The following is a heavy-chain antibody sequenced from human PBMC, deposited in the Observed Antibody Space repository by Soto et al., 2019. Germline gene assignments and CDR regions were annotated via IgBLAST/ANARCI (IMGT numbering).Heavy chain of an antibody. CDR3: AKGGYDILTGYYAGYYYYMDV. CDR1: GFTFSSYA. D-gene: IGHD3-9*01. CDR2: ISGSGGST. V-gene: IGHV3-23*01. J-gene: IGHJ6*03. Sequence: GSLRLSCAASGFTFSSYAMSWVRQAPGKGLEWVSAISGSGGSTYYADSVKGRFTISRDNSKNTLYLQMNSLRAEDTAVYYCAKGGYDILTGYYAGYYYYMDVWGKGTTVTVSS.